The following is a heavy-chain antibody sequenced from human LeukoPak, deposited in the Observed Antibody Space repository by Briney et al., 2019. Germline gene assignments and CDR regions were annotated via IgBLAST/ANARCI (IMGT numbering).Heavy chain of an antibody. CDR3: ALLFFYGSGSYKY. CDR1: GFTFSSYA. J-gene: IGHJ4*02. D-gene: IGHD3-10*01. CDR2: ISGSGGST. V-gene: IGHV3-23*01. Sequence: GSLRLSCAASGFTFSSYAMSWVRQAPGKGLEWVSAISGSGGSTYYADSVKGRFTISRDNSKNTLYLQMNSLRAEDTAVYYCALLFFYGSGSYKYWGRGTLVTVSS.